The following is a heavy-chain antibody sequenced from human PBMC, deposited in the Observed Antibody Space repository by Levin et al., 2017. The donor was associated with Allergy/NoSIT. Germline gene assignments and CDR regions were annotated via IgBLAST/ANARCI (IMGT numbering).Heavy chain of an antibody. V-gene: IGHV3-74*01. J-gene: IGHJ4*02. CDR1: RFTFSSYW. D-gene: IGHD1-26*01. CDR3: ARALIVGATSGGDY. Sequence: PGGSLRLSCAASRFTFSSYWMHWVRQAPGKGLVWVSRINGDGSSTNYADSVKGRFTISRDNAKNTLYLQMNSLRSDDTALYYCARALIVGATSGGDYWGQGTLVTVSS. CDR2: INGDGSST.